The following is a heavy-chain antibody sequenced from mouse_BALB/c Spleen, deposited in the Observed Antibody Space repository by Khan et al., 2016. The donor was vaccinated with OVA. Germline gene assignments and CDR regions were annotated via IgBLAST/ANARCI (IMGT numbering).Heavy chain of an antibody. CDR1: GFTFSSYS. CDR2: ISSGGDYT. V-gene: IGHV5-6*01. CDR3: ADHLTGSFAY. D-gene: IGHD4-1*01. J-gene: IGHJ3*01. Sequence: EVQGVESGGDLVKPGGSLKLSCAASGFTFSSYSMSWVRQTPDKRLEWVASISSGGDYTYYPDSVKGRFTISSDTAKNTLYLQMSELKAEDKAMYYCADHLTGSFAYGGQGTLVTVSA.